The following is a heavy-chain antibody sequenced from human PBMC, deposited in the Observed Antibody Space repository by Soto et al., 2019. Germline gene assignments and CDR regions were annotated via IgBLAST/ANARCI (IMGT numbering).Heavy chain of an antibody. CDR3: ARDPWAADY. CDR1: GFTVSTKY. D-gene: IGHD3-16*01. V-gene: IGHV3-66*01. CDR2: IYSGGST. J-gene: IGHJ4*02. Sequence: DVELVESGGGLVQPGGSLRLSCAASGFTVSTKYMSWVRQAPGKGLEWVSVIYSGGSTFYADSVRGRFTISRDNSKNTVNLQMNSLRAEHTAVYYCARDPWAADYWGQGTLVTVSS.